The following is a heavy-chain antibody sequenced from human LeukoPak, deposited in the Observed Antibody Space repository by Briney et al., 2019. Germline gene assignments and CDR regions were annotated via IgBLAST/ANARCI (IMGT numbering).Heavy chain of an antibody. CDR3: ARDGGLWMSYVY. CDR1: GFTISSNY. J-gene: IGHJ4*02. CDR2: IYSGGST. D-gene: IGHD3-10*01. Sequence: GGSLRLSCTASGFTISSNYMSWVRQAPGKGLEWVSVIYSGGSTYYADSVKGRFTISRDNSKNTLYLQMNSLRAEDTAVYYCARDGGLWMSYVYWGQGTLVTVSS. V-gene: IGHV3-66*02.